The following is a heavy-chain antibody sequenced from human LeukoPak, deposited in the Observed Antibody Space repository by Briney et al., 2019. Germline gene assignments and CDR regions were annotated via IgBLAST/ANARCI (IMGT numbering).Heavy chain of an antibody. V-gene: IGHV3-33*01. D-gene: IGHD5-24*01. CDR1: GFIFSNYA. J-gene: IGHJ4*02. CDR2: IWYDMNNK. CDR3: ARLLSPSGTYYFDN. Sequence: GGSLRLSCAASGFIFSNYAMHWVRQAPGKGLEWVAVIWYDMNNKYHADSVKGRFTISRDNSKNTVYLQMNSLRAEGTAVYYCARLLSPSGTYYFDNWGQGTLVTVSS.